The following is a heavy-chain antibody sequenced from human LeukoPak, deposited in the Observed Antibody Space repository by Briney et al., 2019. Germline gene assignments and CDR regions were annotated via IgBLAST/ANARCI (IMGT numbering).Heavy chain of an antibody. J-gene: IGHJ4*02. V-gene: IGHV3-49*04. D-gene: IGHD2-2*02. CDR2: IRSKVYGGTP. CDR1: GFTFGDYA. Sequence: GGSLRRSCTTSGFTFGDYAMSWVRQAPGKGLEWVGFIRSKVYGGTPEYAASVKGRFTISRDDSKSIAYLQMNSLKTEDTAVYYCTRVDCSSTSCYISHADYWGRGTLVTVSS. CDR3: TRVDCSSTSCYISHADY.